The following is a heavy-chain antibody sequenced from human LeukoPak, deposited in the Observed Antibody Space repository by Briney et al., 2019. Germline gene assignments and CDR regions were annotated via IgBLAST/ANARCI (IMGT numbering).Heavy chain of an antibody. V-gene: IGHV3-23*01. CDR3: ARDVSVNKVTTPFDH. D-gene: IGHD1/OR15-1a*01. CDR2: IGTSGGSR. CDR1: GFTFSSYA. J-gene: IGHJ4*02. Sequence: GGSLRLSCAASGFTFSSYAMNWVRQAPGKGLEWVSSIGTSGGSRYYADSVRGRFTISRDNSKSTLYLEMNSLRVEDTAIYYCARDVSVNKVTTPFDHWGQGTLVTVAS.